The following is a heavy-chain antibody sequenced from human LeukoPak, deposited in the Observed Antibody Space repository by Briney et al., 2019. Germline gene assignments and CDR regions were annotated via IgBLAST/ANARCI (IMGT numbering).Heavy chain of an antibody. V-gene: IGHV3-23*01. CDR1: GFTFSSYA. Sequence: GGSLRLSCAASGFTFSSYAMSWVRQAPGKGLERVSGISDSGGTTYYADSVKGRFTISRDNSKNTMYLQMNSLRAEDTAVYYCAKRPYSSGYYHFDYWGQGTLVTVSS. CDR3: AKRPYSSGYYHFDY. CDR2: ISDSGGTT. J-gene: IGHJ4*02. D-gene: IGHD3-22*01.